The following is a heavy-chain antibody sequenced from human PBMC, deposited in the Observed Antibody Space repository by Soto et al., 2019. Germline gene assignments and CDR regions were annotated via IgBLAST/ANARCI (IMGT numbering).Heavy chain of an antibody. CDR1: GFTFSDYY. CDR2: ISSSSSYT. CDR3: ASGGSGWSYWYFDL. Sequence: QVQLVESGGGLVKPGGTLRLSCAASGFTFSDYYMSWIRQAPGKGLEWVSYISSSSSYTNYADSVKGRFTISRDNAKNSLYVQMNSLRAEDTAVYYCASGGSGWSYWYFDLWGRGTLVTVSS. V-gene: IGHV3-11*05. D-gene: IGHD6-19*01. J-gene: IGHJ2*01.